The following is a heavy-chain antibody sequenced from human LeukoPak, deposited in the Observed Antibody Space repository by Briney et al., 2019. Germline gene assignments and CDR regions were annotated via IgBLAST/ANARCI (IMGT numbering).Heavy chain of an antibody. CDR1: GFTFSSYA. J-gene: IGHJ4*02. V-gene: IGHV3-23*01. Sequence: PGGSLRLSCAASGFTFSSYAMSWVRQAPGKGLEWASAISGSGGSTYYADSVKGRFTISRDNSKNTLYLQMNSLRAEDTAVYYCAKHLKPGASTAQYYFDYWGQGTLVTVSS. D-gene: IGHD1-14*01. CDR2: ISGSGGST. CDR3: AKHLKPGASTAQYYFDY.